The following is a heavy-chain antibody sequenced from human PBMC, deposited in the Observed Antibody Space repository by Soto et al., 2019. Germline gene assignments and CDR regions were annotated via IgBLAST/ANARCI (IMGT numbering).Heavy chain of an antibody. CDR2: TIPLFGTT. V-gene: IGHV1-69*13. CDR1: GGTFGTHS. Sequence: ASVKVSCKASGGTFGTHSITWVRQAPGQGLEWMGVTIPLFGTTNYAQKFQGRVTITADDSTSTVYMQLNSLRSEDTAIYYCARDALEYTTSSGWFDSWGQGTLVTVSS. J-gene: IGHJ5*01. CDR3: ARDALEYTTSSGWFDS. D-gene: IGHD6-6*01.